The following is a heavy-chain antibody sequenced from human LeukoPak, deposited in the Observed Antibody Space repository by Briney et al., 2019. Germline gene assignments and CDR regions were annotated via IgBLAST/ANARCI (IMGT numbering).Heavy chain of an antibody. V-gene: IGHV3-7*03. Sequence: PGGSLRLSCATSGFTFSTYWMNWVRQAPGKGLEWVANIKPDGSDKYYVDSVKGRFTISRDNSKNTLYLQMNSLRAEDTAVYYCAKAPGSSWSNPEYYFDYWGQGTLVTVSS. CDR3: AKAPGSSWSNPEYYFDY. D-gene: IGHD6-13*01. CDR2: IKPDGSDK. CDR1: GFTFSTYW. J-gene: IGHJ4*02.